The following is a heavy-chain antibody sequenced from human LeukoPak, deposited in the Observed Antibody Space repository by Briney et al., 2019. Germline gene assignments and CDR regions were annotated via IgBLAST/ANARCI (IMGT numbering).Heavy chain of an antibody. J-gene: IGHJ6*02. CDR1: GGTFNSYH. V-gene: IGHV3-48*02. D-gene: IGHD3-10*01. CDR3: ARDSGGGYAMDV. Sequence: GGSLRLSCAASGGTFNSYHMDWVRQAPGKGLEWVSYISVRSDAIYYADSVKGRFTISRDNARNSLYLQMNSLRDEDTAVYYCARDSGGGYAMDVWGQGTTVTVSS. CDR2: ISVRSDAI.